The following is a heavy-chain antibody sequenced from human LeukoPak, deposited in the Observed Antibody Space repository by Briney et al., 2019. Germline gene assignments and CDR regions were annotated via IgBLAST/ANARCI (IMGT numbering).Heavy chain of an antibody. CDR1: GGSFSGYY. V-gene: IGHV4-34*01. J-gene: IGHJ4*02. CDR3: ACARSGTSHGENYFDY. Sequence: AETLTLTCAVYGGSFSGYYWSWIRQPPGKGLEWLAEINHSGSTNYNPSLKRRVTISVDTYKNQFSLKPSSVTAADRAVYYCACARSGTSHGENYFDYWGQGTLVTVSS. CDR2: INHSGST. D-gene: IGHD6-13*01.